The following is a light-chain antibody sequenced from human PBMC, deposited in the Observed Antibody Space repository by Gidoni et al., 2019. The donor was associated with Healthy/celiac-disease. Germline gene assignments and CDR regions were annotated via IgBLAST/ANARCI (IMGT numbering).Light chain of an antibody. Sequence: DIKITQSPSSLSASVGDRGTITCRASQSISSYLNWYQQKPGHAPKLLIYAASSLHSGVPARFSGSGSGTDFTLTISSLQPEDFAIYYCQQRNSTPPWTFGQGTQLEIK. J-gene: IGKJ1*01. CDR2: AAS. CDR1: QSISSY. CDR3: QQRNSTPPWT. V-gene: IGKV1-39*01.